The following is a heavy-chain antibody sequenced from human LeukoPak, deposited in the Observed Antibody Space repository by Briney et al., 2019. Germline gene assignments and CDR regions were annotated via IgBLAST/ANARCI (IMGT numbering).Heavy chain of an antibody. V-gene: IGHV3-74*01. CDR1: GFTFTRYA. J-gene: IGHJ6*03. CDR3: ARGRVPSYYYMDV. CDR2: INSDGSST. Sequence: GGSLRLSCAASGFTFTRYAMSWVRQAPGKGLVWVSRINSDGSSTSYADSVKGRFTISRDNAKNTLYLQMNSLRAEDTAVYYCARGRVPSYYYMDVWGKGTTVTVSS.